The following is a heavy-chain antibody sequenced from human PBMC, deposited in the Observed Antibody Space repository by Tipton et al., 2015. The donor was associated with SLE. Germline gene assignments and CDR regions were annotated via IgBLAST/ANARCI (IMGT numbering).Heavy chain of an antibody. CDR3: ARTTTGTTHNAFDI. Sequence: LRLSCTVSGGSISSYYWSWIRQPPGKGLEWIGYIYYSGSTNYNPSLKSRVTISVDTSKNQFSLKLSSVTAADTAVYYCARTTTGTTHNAFDIWGQGTMVTVSS. D-gene: IGHD1-1*01. J-gene: IGHJ3*02. CDR2: IYYSGST. V-gene: IGHV4-59*01. CDR1: GGSISSYY.